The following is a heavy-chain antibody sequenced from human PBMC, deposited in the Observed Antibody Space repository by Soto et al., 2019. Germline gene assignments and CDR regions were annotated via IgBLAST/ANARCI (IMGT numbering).Heavy chain of an antibody. CDR3: ARDRRYFDY. V-gene: IGHV3-7*01. Sequence: GSLRLSCAASGXTLRSYWMSWVRQAPGKGLEWLATIKTDASEKKYVDSVKGRFTISIDNAKNSLYMQMNSLRDEDTAVYYCARDRRYFDYWGQGTLVTVSS. J-gene: IGHJ4*02. CDR1: GXTLRSYW. CDR2: IKTDASEK.